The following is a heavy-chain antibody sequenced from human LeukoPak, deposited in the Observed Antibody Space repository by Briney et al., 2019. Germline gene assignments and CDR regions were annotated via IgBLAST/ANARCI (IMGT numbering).Heavy chain of an antibody. CDR3: ARGKIPPVTTRPFDY. CDR2: IYTSGST. D-gene: IGHD4-17*01. J-gene: IGHJ4*02. V-gene: IGHV4-4*07. Sequence: SETLSLTCTVSGGSISSYYWSWIRQPAGKGLEWIGRIYTSGSTNYNPSLKSRVTMSVDTSKNQFSLKLSSVTAADTAVYYCARGKIPPVTTRPFDYWGQGTLVTVSS. CDR1: GGSISSYY.